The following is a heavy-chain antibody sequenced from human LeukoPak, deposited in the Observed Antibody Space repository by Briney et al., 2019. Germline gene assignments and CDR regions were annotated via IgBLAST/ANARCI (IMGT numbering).Heavy chain of an antibody. D-gene: IGHD3-10*01. CDR1: GGSMKSGSYY. Sequence: PSETLSLTCTVSGGSMKSGSYYWSWIRQPAGKGLEWIGRIYTSGSTNYKPSLKSRVTISVDTSKNQFSLKLSSVTAADTAVYYCARGGYYGSGNDFRFDPWGQGTLVTVSS. CDR3: ARGGYYGSGNDFRFDP. V-gene: IGHV4-61*02. J-gene: IGHJ5*02. CDR2: IYTSGST.